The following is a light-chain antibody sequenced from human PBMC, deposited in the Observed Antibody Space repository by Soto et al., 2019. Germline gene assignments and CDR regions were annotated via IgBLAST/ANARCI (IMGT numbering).Light chain of an antibody. CDR3: AAWDDSLNGPL. CDR1: SSNIGRNP. J-gene: IGLJ3*02. V-gene: IGLV1-44*01. CDR2: SND. Sequence: QSVLTQPPSASGTPGQRVTISCSGSSSNIGRNPVNWYQQVPGTAPTLLIYSNDQRPSGVPDRFSGSKPGTSASLAVNGLKSEDEADYYCAAWDDSLNGPLFGGGTKLTVL.